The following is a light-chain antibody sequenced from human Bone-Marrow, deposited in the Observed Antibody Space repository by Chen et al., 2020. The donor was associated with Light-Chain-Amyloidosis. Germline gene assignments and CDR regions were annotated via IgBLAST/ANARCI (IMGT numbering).Light chain of an antibody. CDR1: SSDVGGDNH. CDR2: EVT. CDR3: SSYTITNTLV. V-gene: IGLV2-14*01. J-gene: IGLJ1*01. Sequence: QSALTQPASVSGSPGQSITTSCTGTSSDVGGDNHVSWYQQHPDKAPELMIYEVTNRPSWVPDRFSGSKSDNTASLTISGLQTEDEADYFCSSYTITNTLVFGSGTRVTVL.